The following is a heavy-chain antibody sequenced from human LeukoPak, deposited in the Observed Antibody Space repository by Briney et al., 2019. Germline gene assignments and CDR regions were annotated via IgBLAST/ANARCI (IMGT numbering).Heavy chain of an antibody. CDR1: GGSISSYY. CDR2: ISYSGTT. Sequence: ETLSLTCTVSGGSISSYYWSWIRQPPGKGLEWIGHISYSGTTNYNPSLKSRVTISLDTSKNQFSLKLSSVTAADTAVYYCARDNIDSSTISYYFDYWGQGTLVTVSS. D-gene: IGHD2-2*01. V-gene: IGHV4-59*01. CDR3: ARDNIDSSTISYYFDY. J-gene: IGHJ4*02.